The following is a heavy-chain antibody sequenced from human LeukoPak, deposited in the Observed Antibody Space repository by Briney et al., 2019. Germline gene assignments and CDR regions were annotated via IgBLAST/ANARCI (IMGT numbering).Heavy chain of an antibody. CDR2: IYYSGST. V-gene: IGHV4-39*07. J-gene: IGHJ5*02. CDR3: ARELLGRNSFDH. Sequence: PSETLSLTCTVSGGSIGSSSYYWGWIRQPPGKGLEWIGSIYYSGSTYYNPSLKSRVTISVDTSKNQFSLKLSSVTAADTAVYYCARELLGRNSFDHWGQGTLVTVSS. CDR1: GGSIGSSSYY. D-gene: IGHD2/OR15-2a*01.